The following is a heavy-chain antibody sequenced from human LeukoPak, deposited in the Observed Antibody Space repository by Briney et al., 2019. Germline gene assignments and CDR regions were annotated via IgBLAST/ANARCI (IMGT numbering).Heavy chain of an antibody. CDR3: ARLLKGCSSTSCYTTPGH. CDR1: GYSFTSYW. V-gene: IGHV5-51*01. D-gene: IGHD2-2*02. CDR2: IYPGDSDT. Sequence: GESLKISCKGSGYSFTSYWIGWVRQMPGKGLEWMGIIYPGDSDTRYSPSFQGQVTISADKSISTAYLQWSSLKASDTAMYYCARLLKGCSSTSCYTTPGHWGQGTLVTVSS. J-gene: IGHJ4*02.